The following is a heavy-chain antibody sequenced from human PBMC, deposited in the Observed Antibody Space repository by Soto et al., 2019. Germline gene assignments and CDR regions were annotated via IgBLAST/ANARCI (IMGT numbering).Heavy chain of an antibody. J-gene: IGHJ4*02. Sequence: QIHLVQSGAEVKKPGASVKVSCKGSGYGFTTYGITWGRQAPGQGLEWMAWISAHNGNTNYAQKRQGRVTVTRDTSTSTAYMELRSLRSDDTAVYYCARGSYGDYWGKGALVTVSS. CDR1: GYGFTTYG. V-gene: IGHV1-18*01. CDR2: ISAHNGNT. D-gene: IGHD3-10*01. CDR3: ARGSYGDY.